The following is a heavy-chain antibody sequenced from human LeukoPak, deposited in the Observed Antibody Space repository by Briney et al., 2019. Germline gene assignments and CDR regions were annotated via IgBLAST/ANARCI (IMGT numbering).Heavy chain of an antibody. CDR3: ARYFFEFRVRTIDY. J-gene: IGHJ4*02. CDR2: IYHSGST. CDR1: GYSISSGYY. Sequence: PSETLSLTCAVPGYSISSGYYWGWIRQPPGKGLEWIGSIYHSGSTYYNPSLKSRVTISVDTSKNQFSLKLSSVTAADTAVYYCARYFFEFRVRTIDYWGQGTLVTVSS. D-gene: IGHD2/OR15-2a*01. V-gene: IGHV4-38-2*01.